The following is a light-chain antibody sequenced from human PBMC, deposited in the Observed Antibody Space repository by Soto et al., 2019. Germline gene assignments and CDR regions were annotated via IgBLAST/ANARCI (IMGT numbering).Light chain of an antibody. Sequence: QSALTQPASVSGSPGQSITISCTGTSSDVGGSNYVSWYQQHPGKAPKLLIYDVTNRPSGVSDRFSGSKSGNTASLTISGLQDEDEADYYCTSYAINITRYIFGTGTKLTVL. J-gene: IGLJ1*01. CDR2: DVT. CDR3: TSYAINITRYI. CDR1: SSDVGGSNY. V-gene: IGLV2-14*01.